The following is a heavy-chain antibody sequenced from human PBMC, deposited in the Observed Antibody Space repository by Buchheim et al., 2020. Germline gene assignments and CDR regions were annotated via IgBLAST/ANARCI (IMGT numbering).Heavy chain of an antibody. CDR2: IKQDGSEN. Sequence: EVQLVESGGGLVQPGGSLRLSCAASGFTFSSYWMSWVRQAPGKGLEWVANIKQDGSENYYVDPVKGRFTISRDNAKNSLYLQMNSLRAEDTAVYYCARDGEYSSYDDRVSNYWGQGTL. J-gene: IGHJ4*02. D-gene: IGHD5-12*01. V-gene: IGHV3-7*01. CDR1: GFTFSSYW. CDR3: ARDGEYSSYDDRVSNY.